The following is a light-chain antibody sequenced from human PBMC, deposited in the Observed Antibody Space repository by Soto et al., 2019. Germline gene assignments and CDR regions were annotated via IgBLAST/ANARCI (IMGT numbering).Light chain of an antibody. J-gene: IGLJ3*02. CDR2: LNSDGNH. CDR1: SGHSDYA. Sequence: QAVVTQSPSASASLGASVKLTCTLNSGHSDYAIAWHQQQSEKGPRYLMKLNSDGNHIKGDGISDRFSGSSSGAERYLTISSLQSEDEADYYCQTWGPGFVVFGGGTKLTVL. CDR3: QTWGPGFVV. V-gene: IGLV4-69*01.